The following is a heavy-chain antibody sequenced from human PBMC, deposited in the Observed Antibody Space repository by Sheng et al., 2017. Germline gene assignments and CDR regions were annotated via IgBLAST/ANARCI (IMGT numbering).Heavy chain of an antibody. J-gene: IGHJ4*02. CDR2: INPHSGGT. D-gene: IGHD5-12*01. CDR1: GYTFTAYY. CDR3: TIGVRDGYAPTFDY. V-gene: IGHV1-2*06. Sequence: QVQLVQSGAEMKKPGASVKVSCKASGYTFTAYYMHWVRQAPGQGLEWMGRINPHSGGTNFXQKFQDRVTMTRDTSIGTVYMELTGLTYDDTAVYYCTIGVRDGYAPTFDYWGQGTLVTV.